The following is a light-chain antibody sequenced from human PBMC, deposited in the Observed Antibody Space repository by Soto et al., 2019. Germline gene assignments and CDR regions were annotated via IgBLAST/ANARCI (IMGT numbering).Light chain of an antibody. CDR1: SSDVGGYNY. V-gene: IGLV2-14*01. CDR2: EVS. Sequence: QSVLTQPASVSGSPGQSITISCTGTSSDVGGYNYVSWYQQHPGKAPKLMIYEVSNRPSGVSNRFSGSKSGNTASLTISGLQAEDEADYYCSSYRVVFGGGTKLTVL. J-gene: IGLJ2*01. CDR3: SSYRVV.